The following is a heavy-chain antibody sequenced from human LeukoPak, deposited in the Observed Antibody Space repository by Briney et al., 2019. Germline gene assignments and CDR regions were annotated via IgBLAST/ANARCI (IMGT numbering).Heavy chain of an antibody. Sequence: PGGSLRLSCAASGFTFSSYGMHWVRQAPGKGLEWVAFIRYDGSNKYYADSVKGRFTISRDNSKNTLYLQMNSLRAEDTAVYYCAKDYYGSGSYFYYYYMDVWGKGTTVTISS. J-gene: IGHJ6*03. V-gene: IGHV3-30*02. CDR2: IRYDGSNK. D-gene: IGHD3-10*01. CDR3: AKDYYGSGSYFYYYYMDV. CDR1: GFTFSSYG.